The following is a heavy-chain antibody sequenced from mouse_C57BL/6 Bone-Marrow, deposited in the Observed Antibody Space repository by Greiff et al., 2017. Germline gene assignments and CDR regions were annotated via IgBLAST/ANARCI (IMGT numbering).Heavy chain of an antibody. J-gene: IGHJ1*03. CDR2: IDPEDGDT. Sequence: VQLQQSGAELVRPGASVKLSCTASGFNIKDYYMHWVKQRPEQGLEWIGRIDPEDGDTEYAPKFQGKATMTADTSSTTAYLQHSSLTSEDTVVYYCTTGDYVDVWGTGTTVTVSS. D-gene: IGHD3-3*01. V-gene: IGHV14-1*01. CDR1: GFNIKDYY. CDR3: TTGDYVDV.